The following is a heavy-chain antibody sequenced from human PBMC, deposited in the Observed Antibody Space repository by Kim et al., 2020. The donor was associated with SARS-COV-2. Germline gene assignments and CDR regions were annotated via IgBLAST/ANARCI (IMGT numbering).Heavy chain of an antibody. Sequence: TSYPQKFQGRGTMTRETSTSTVYMGLSSLRSEDTAMYYCARGRPMDVWGKGTTVTVSS. V-gene: IGHV1-46*01. CDR2: T. J-gene: IGHJ6*03. CDR3: ARGRPMDV.